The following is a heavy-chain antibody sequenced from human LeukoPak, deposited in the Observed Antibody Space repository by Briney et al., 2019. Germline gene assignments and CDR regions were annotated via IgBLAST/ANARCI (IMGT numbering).Heavy chain of an antibody. D-gene: IGHD2-15*01. CDR1: GGSISSYY. Sequence: SETLSLTCTVSGGSISSYYWNWIRQPPGKGLEWIGYIYYSGSTNYNPSLTSRVTISVDTSKNQFSLKLSSVTAADTAVYYCARQVQDRYFDYWGQGTLVTVSS. V-gene: IGHV4-59*08. J-gene: IGHJ4*02. CDR3: ARQVQDRYFDY. CDR2: IYYSGST.